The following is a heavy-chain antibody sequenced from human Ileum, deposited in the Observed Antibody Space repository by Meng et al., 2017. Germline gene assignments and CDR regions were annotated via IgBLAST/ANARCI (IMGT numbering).Heavy chain of an antibody. D-gene: IGHD6-13*01. V-gene: IGHV4-39*01. CDR1: GDSVSSSSYF. Sequence: QVQLLESGPGLVKPSQTLSLTCIVSGDSVSSSSYFWVWMRQPPGKGLEYIGGITYTGNSFFNPSLNPSLKTRLSTSFDTSKNQFSLKVNAVIAADTAVYYCAAQHTSSGGGYGWFDPWGQGILVTVSS. CDR3: AAQHTSSGGGYGWFDP. CDR2: ITYTGNS. J-gene: IGHJ5*02.